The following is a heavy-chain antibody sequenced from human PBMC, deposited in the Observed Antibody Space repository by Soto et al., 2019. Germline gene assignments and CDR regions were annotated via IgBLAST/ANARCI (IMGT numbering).Heavy chain of an antibody. CDR2: IYYSGST. D-gene: IGHD3-3*01. Sequence: SETLSLTCTVSGGSISSSSYYWGWIRQPPGQGLEWIGSIYYSGSTYYTPSLKSRVTISVATSKNQFSLKLSSVTAADTAGYYWASRSTIFGVGPFDYWGQGTLVTVSS. V-gene: IGHV4-39*01. CDR3: ASRSTIFGVGPFDY. J-gene: IGHJ4*02. CDR1: GGSISSSSYY.